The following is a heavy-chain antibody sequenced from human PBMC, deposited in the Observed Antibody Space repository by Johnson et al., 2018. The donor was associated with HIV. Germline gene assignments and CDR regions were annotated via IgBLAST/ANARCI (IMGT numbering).Heavy chain of an antibody. CDR1: GFTFSSYA. CDR2: VWYDGSNK. CDR3: VGGSPDDAFDI. J-gene: IGHJ3*02. Sequence: QVQLVESGGGVVQPGRSLRLSCAASGFTFSSYAMHWVRQAPGKGLEWVAGVWYDGSNKYYADSVKGRFTIFRDNSENTLFLQMGSLRAEDMTVYYCVGGSPDDAFDIWGQGTMVTVSS. V-gene: IGHV3-30*04. D-gene: IGHD3-16*01.